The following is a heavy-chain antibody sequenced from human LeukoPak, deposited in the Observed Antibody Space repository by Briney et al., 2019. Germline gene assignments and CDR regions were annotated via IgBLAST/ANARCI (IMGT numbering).Heavy chain of an antibody. D-gene: IGHD2-2*01. CDR2: ISHDGSET. J-gene: IGHJ6*02. V-gene: IGHV3-30*03. Sequence: PGRSLRLSCAASGFTFSSYGMHWVRQAPGKGLECVAVISHDGSETYYGDSVKGRFTISRDNSKKTLHLQMDSLRAEDTAVYYCARDGVPGNGMDVWGQGTTVTVSS. CDR3: ARDGVPGNGMDV. CDR1: GFTFSSYG.